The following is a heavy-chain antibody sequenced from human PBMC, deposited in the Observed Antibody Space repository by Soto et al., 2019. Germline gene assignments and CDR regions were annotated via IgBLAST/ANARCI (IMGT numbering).Heavy chain of an antibody. D-gene: IGHD6-19*01. V-gene: IGHV1-2*02. CDR3: ARENSRGWVRWFDP. CDR2: INPTSCGT. J-gene: IGHJ5*02. Sequence: GASVKVSCKSYGFNFSGCYIRWLRQAAGQGLQWTGWINPTSCGTNYAQKFQCRVTMTRDTYISTAYMELSMLRSDDPAVYYCARENSRGWVRWFDPWGQGTLVTVSS. CDR1: GFNFSGCY.